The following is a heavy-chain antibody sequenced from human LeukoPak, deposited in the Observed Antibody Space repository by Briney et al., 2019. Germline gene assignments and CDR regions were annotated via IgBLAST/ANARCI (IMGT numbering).Heavy chain of an antibody. D-gene: IGHD3-22*01. Sequence: GGSLRLSCAASGFTFNNYAMHWVRQAPGKGLEWVAVISYDGSNKYYADSVKGRFTISRDNSKNTLYLQMNSLRPEDTAVYYCARDPSSGYYHYFDYWGQGTLVTVSS. CDR3: ARDPSSGYYHYFDY. J-gene: IGHJ4*02. V-gene: IGHV3-30-3*01. CDR2: ISYDGSNK. CDR1: GFTFNNYA.